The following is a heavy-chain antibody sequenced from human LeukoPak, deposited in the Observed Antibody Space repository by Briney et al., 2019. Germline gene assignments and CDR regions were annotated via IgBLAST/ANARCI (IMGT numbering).Heavy chain of an antibody. CDR1: GFTVSSNY. Sequence: GGSLRLSCAASGFTVSSNYMSWVRQAPGKGLEWVSVIYSGGSTYYADSVKGRFTISRDNSKNTLYLQMNSLRAEDTAVYYCARDQTDCSSTSCYSHYYYYMDVWGKGTTVTVSS. J-gene: IGHJ6*03. CDR3: ARDQTDCSSTSCYSHYYYYMDV. V-gene: IGHV3-53*01. D-gene: IGHD2-2*01. CDR2: IYSGGST.